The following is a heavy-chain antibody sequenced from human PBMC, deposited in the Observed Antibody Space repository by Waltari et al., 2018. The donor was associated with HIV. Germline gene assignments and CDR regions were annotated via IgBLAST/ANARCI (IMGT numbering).Heavy chain of an antibody. J-gene: IGHJ6*02. Sequence: VQLVESGGDLAQPGGSLSLTRVASGFTFSNYWMHWVRQVPGKRLVWVARINTDETIRTYAENVKGRFTISRDNGKNTLYLQMNSLRVEDTAVYYCVSSGLDVWGQGTTVNVSS. CDR2: INTDETIR. V-gene: IGHV3-74*01. CDR3: VSSGLDV. CDR1: GFTFSNYW.